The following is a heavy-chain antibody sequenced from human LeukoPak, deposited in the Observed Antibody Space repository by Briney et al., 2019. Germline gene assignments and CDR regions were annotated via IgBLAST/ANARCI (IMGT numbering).Heavy chain of an antibody. V-gene: IGHV1-2*02. CDR1: GYTFTDYY. CDR2: INPNSGAT. Sequence: PEASVKVSCKASGYTFTDYYMHWVRQAPGQGLEWMGWINPNSGATDYAQKFQGRVTMTSDTSISTAYMEVRSLRSDDTAVYYWAGETSNTAGGTIYSQHWGQGPLVTVPS. D-gene: IGHD2-2*01. J-gene: IGHJ1*01. CDR3: AGETSNTAGGTIYSQH.